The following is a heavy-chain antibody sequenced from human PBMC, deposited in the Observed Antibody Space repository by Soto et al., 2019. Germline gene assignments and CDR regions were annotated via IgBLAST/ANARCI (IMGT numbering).Heavy chain of an antibody. J-gene: IGHJ4*02. V-gene: IGHV3-23*01. CDR1: GFTFSSYA. CDR3: AKDRAARQHLAEDLDY. D-gene: IGHD6-6*01. Sequence: GGSLRLSCAASGFTFSSYAMSWVRQAPGKGLEWVSAISGSGGSTYYADSVKGRFTISRDNSKNTLYLQMNSLRAEDTAVYYCAKDRAARQHLAEDLDYWGQGTLVTVSS. CDR2: ISGSGGST.